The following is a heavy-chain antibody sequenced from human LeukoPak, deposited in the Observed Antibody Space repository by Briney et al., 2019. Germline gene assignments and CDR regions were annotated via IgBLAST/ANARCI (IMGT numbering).Heavy chain of an antibody. Sequence: PSETLSLTCTVSGGSISSYYWSWIRQPAGKGLEWIGRIYTSGSTNYNPSLKSRVTMSVDTSKNQFSLKLSSVTAADTAVYYCARVGIAAAAPAYYYYYYMDVWGKGTTVTISS. CDR3: ARVGIAAAAPAYYYYYYMDV. D-gene: IGHD6-13*01. J-gene: IGHJ6*03. CDR1: GGSISSYY. V-gene: IGHV4-4*07. CDR2: IYTSGST.